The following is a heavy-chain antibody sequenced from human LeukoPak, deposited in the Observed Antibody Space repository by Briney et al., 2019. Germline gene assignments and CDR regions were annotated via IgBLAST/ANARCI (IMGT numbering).Heavy chain of an antibody. J-gene: IGHJ5*02. CDR2: ISSSSSYI. D-gene: IGHD3-3*01. CDR1: GFTFSSYS. CDR3: ARDSITSYDFWSGYPTYNWFDP. Sequence: PGGSLRLSCAAPGFTFSSYSMNWVRQAPGKGLEWVSSISSSSSYIYYADSVKGRFTISRDNAKNSLYLQMNSLRAEDTAVYYCARDSITSYDFWSGYPTYNWFDPWGQGTLVTVSS. V-gene: IGHV3-21*01.